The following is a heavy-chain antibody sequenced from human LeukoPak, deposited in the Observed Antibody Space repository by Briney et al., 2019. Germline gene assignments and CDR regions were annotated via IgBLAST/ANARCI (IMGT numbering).Heavy chain of an antibody. V-gene: IGHV1-2*06. CDR2: INPNSGGT. CDR1: GYAFTGYY. CDR3: ARDPANPTLVYAKLRHYWYFDL. J-gene: IGHJ2*01. Sequence: ASVKVSCKASGYAFTGYYMHWVRQAPGQGLEWMGRINPNSGGTNYAQKFQGRVTMTRDTSISTAYMELSRLRSDDTAVYYCARDPANPTLVYAKLRHYWYFDLWGRGTLVTVSS. D-gene: IGHD2-8*01.